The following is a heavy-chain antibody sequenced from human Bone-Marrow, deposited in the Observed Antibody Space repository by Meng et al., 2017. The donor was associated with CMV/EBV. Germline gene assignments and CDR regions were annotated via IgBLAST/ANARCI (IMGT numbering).Heavy chain of an antibody. D-gene: IGHD4-17*01. V-gene: IGHV3-21*04. J-gene: IGHJ6*02. Sequence: ETLSLTCTVSGGSISSSSYYWGWIRQPPGKGLEWVSSISSSSSYIYYADSVKGRFTISRDNAKNSLYLQMNSLRAEDTAVYYCARGATVTDYYYYGMDVWGQGTTVTVSS. CDR1: GGSISSSS. CDR3: ARGATVTDYYYYGMDV. CDR2: ISSSSSYI.